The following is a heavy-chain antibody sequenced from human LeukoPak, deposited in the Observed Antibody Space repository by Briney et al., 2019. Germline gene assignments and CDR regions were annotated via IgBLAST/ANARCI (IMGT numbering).Heavy chain of an antibody. V-gene: IGHV3-33*08. CDR3: ARESESSGWYDY. Sequence: PGRSLRLSCAASGFTFSNQGMFWVRQAPGKGLEWVALIWYDGSNKYYADSVKGRFTISRDNSKNSLYLQMNSLRSDDTALYYCARESESSGWYDYWGQGTLVTVSS. D-gene: IGHD6-19*01. CDR2: IWYDGSNK. CDR1: GFTFSNQG. J-gene: IGHJ4*02.